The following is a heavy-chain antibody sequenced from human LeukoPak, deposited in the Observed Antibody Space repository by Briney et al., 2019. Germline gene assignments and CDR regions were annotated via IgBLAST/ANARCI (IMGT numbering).Heavy chain of an antibody. V-gene: IGHV4-59*01. CDR1: GGSISDFY. J-gene: IGHJ2*01. CDR2: IYHSWST. CDR3: ARGGGGWSGRSWSNYWFFDL. Sequence: SETLSLTCTVSGGSISDFYWSWIRQPPGKGLEWIGYIYHSWSTNHNPSLKSRGALSVDTSKNQFSLKLNSVTAADTAVYYCARGGGGWSGRSWSNYWFFDLWGRGTLVTISS. D-gene: IGHD6-13*01.